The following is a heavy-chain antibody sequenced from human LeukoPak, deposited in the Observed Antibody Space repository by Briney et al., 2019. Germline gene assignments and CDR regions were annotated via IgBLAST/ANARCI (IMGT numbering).Heavy chain of an antibody. J-gene: IGHJ4*02. Sequence: GGSLRLSCAASGFTFDDYAMHWARQAPGKGLEWVSGISWNSGSIGYADSVKGRFTISRDNAKNSLYLQMNSLRAEDTALYYCAKDMESGYDLGGLYDYWGQGTLVTVSS. D-gene: IGHD5-12*01. CDR1: GFTFDDYA. CDR2: ISWNSGSI. CDR3: AKDMESGYDLGGLYDY. V-gene: IGHV3-9*01.